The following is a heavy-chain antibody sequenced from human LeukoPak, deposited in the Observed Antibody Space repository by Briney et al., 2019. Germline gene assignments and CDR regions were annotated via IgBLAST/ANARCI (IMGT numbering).Heavy chain of an antibody. V-gene: IGHV3-49*04. CDR2: IRSKIYGGTA. CDR1: GFTFGDYA. J-gene: IGHJ4*02. Sequence: GGALRLSCTASGFTFGDYAMTWVRQTPGKGLEWVGFIRSKIYGGTAEYAASVQGRFTISRDDSKGIAYLQMNSLKTEDTAVYYCTRDQTPYYWGQGTLVTVSS. CDR3: TRDQTPYY.